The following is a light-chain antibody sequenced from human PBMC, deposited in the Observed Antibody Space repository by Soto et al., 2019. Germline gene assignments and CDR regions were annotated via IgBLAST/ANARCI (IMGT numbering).Light chain of an antibody. J-gene: IGKJ5*01. CDR3: QQLESYPLT. Sequence: AIQVTQSPSSLSASVGDTVTITCRASQGISSAFGWYQQKPGKVPRLLIYDVFNLQSGVPSRFSGSGSGTDFTLTISRLQPEDFATYYCQQLESYPLTLGQGTRLEVK. V-gene: IGKV1-13*02. CDR1: QGISSA. CDR2: DVF.